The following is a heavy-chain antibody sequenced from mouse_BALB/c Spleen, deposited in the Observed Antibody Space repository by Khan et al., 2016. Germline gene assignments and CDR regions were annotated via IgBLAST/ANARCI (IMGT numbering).Heavy chain of an antibody. Sequence: QVQLQQSGAELVKPGASVKLSCQASGYTFTNYDINWVRQRPEQGLEWIGWIFPGDGSTKYNEKFKGKVTLTTDKSSSTAYMQLSRLTSEDSAVYCCARNYYDSSSWFAYWGQGTLVTVSA. CDR3: ARNYYDSSSWFAY. D-gene: IGHD1-1*01. V-gene: IGHV1-85*01. CDR2: IFPGDGST. J-gene: IGHJ3*01. CDR1: GYTFTNYD.